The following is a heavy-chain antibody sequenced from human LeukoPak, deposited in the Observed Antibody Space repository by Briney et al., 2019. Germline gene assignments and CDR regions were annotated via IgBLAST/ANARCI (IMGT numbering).Heavy chain of an antibody. J-gene: IGHJ4*02. CDR3: ARATGGGNRFGVVVPAAMNY. CDR2: IIPIFGTA. Sequence: GASVKVSCKASGGTFSSYAISWVRQAPGQGLEWMGGIIPIFGTANYAQKFQGRVTITADESTSTAYMELSSLRSEDTAVYYCARATGGGNRFGVVVPAAMNYWGQGTLVTVSS. D-gene: IGHD2-2*01. CDR1: GGTFSSYA. V-gene: IGHV1-69*13.